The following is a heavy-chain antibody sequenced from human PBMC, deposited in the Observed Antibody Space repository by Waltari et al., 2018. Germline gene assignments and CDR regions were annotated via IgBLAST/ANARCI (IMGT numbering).Heavy chain of an antibody. CDR1: GDSLSSSSNY. CDR2: IHYRGST. V-gene: IGHV4-39*07. D-gene: IGHD3-3*02. Sequence: QLHLQESGPGLVKPSETLSVTCSVPGDSLSSSSNYWGWIRQTPGKGREWVGSIHYRGSTYYNPSLQSRITISLDTSQNQFSLKMTSVAAADTALYFCGRHSPSLTLDGFDLWGHGTMVTVSS. J-gene: IGHJ3*01. CDR3: GRHSPSLTLDGFDL.